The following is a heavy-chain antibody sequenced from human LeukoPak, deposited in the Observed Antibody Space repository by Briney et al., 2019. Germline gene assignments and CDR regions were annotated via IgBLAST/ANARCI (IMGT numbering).Heavy chain of an antibody. Sequence: GGSLRLSCAASGFTFSSYSMNWVRQAPGKGLEWVSSISSSSSYIYYADSVKGRFTISRDNAKNSLYLQMNSLRAEDTAVYYCARDVLTGYPTPPFDYWGQGTLVTVSS. J-gene: IGHJ4*02. CDR1: GFTFSSYS. CDR2: ISSSSSYI. V-gene: IGHV3-21*01. CDR3: ARDVLTGYPTPPFDY. D-gene: IGHD3-9*01.